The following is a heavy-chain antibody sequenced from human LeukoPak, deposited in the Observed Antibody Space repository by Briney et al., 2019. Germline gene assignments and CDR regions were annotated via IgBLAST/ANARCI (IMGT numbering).Heavy chain of an antibody. CDR3: ATAGTVVTHNWFDP. D-gene: IGHD4-23*01. Sequence: ASVKVSCKASGYTFTSYDFNWVRQATGQRPEWMGWMGPNSGDTGYAQKFQDRVTMTRNTSISTAYMELSSLRSDDTAVYYCATAGTVVTHNWFDPWGQGTLVTVSS. CDR1: GYTFTSYD. J-gene: IGHJ5*02. CDR2: MGPNSGDT. V-gene: IGHV1-8*01.